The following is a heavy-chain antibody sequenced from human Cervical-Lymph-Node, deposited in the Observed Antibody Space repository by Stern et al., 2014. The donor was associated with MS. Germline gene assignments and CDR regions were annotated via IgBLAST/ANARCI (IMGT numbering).Heavy chain of an antibody. J-gene: IGHJ4*02. CDR1: GGSFSDFY. CDR3: ARRRSIEMAWGFGFPFDY. Sequence: QVQLQQWGAGLVKPSETLSLTCAVNGGSFSDFYWNWIRQPRGKGLEWIGEINHSGTTNHNPSLKSRITISADTSKNQFSLKLRSVTAADTAVYYCARRRSIEMAWGFGFPFDYWGQGKLVTVSP. V-gene: IGHV4-34*01. D-gene: IGHD3-10*01. CDR2: INHSGTT.